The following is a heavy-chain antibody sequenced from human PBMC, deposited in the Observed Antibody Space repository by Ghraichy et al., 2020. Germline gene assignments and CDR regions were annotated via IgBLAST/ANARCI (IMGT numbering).Heavy chain of an antibody. CDR1: GGSFSGYY. J-gene: IGHJ1*01. CDR2: INHSGST. CDR3: ARAQGGYCSSTSCYKYFQH. Sequence: SETLSLTCAVYGGSFSGYYWSWIRQPPGKGLEWIGEINHSGSTNYNPSLKSRVTISVDTSKNQFSLKLSSVTAVDTAVYYCARAQGGYCSSTSCYKYFQHWGQGTLVTVSS. V-gene: IGHV4-34*01. D-gene: IGHD2-2*02.